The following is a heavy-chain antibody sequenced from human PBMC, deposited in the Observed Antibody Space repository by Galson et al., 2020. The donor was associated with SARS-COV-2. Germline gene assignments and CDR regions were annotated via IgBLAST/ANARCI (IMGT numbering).Heavy chain of an antibody. CDR2: INPSGGST. Sequence: ASVKVSCKASGYTFTSYYMHWVRQAPGQGLEWMGIINPSGGSTSYAQKFQDRVPMTRDTSTSTVYMELSSLRSEDTAVYYCARDVGNYDFWSGYYLFGMDVWGQGTTVTVSS. CDR1: GYTFTSYY. D-gene: IGHD3-3*01. CDR3: ARDVGNYDFWSGYYLFGMDV. J-gene: IGHJ6*02. V-gene: IGHV1-46*01.